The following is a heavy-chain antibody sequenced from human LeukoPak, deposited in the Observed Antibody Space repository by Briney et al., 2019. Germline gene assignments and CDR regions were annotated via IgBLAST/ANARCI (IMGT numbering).Heavy chain of an antibody. CDR3: ARDIVVVVAGEGYYYYGMDV. Sequence: SVKVSCKASGGTFSSYAISWVRQAPGQGLEWMGGIIPIFGTANYAQNFQGRVTITADKSTSTAYMELSSLRSEDTAVYYCARDIVVVVAGEGYYYYGMDVWGKGTTVTVSS. CDR2: IIPIFGTA. CDR1: GGTFSSYA. V-gene: IGHV1-69*06. J-gene: IGHJ6*04. D-gene: IGHD2-15*01.